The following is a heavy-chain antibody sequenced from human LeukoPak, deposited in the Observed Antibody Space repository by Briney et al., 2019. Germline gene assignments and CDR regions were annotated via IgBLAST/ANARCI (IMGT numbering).Heavy chain of an antibody. V-gene: IGHV3-21*01. CDR1: GFTFSSYS. CDR2: ISSSSSYI. J-gene: IGHJ3*02. D-gene: IGHD4-17*01. Sequence: GGSLRLSCAASGFTFSSYSMNWVRQAPGKGLEWVSYISSSSSYIYYADSVKGRFTISRDSAKNSLYLQMNSLRAEDTAVYYCARDFTVKLILSAFDIWGQGTMVTVSS. CDR3: ARDFTVKLILSAFDI.